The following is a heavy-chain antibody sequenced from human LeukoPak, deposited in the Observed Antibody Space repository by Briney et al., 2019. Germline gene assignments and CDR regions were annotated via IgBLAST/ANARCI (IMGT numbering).Heavy chain of an antibody. Sequence: SETLSLTCTVSGGSISSYYWSWIRQPPGKGLEWIGYIYYSGSTNYNPSLKSRVTISVDTSKNQFSLKPSSVTAADTAVYYCARSGWNDRFFDYWGQGTLVTVSS. CDR3: ARSGWNDRFFDY. CDR1: GGSISSYY. D-gene: IGHD1-1*01. V-gene: IGHV4-59*12. CDR2: IYYSGST. J-gene: IGHJ4*02.